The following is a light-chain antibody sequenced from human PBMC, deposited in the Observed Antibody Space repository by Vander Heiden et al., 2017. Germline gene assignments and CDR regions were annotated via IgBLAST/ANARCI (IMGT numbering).Light chain of an antibody. J-gene: IGLJ2*01. Sequence: SYQLTQPPSLSVSPGKTARITCCGDALAKKNAYWYQQKSGQAPVLVIYEDSKRPSGIPERFSGSSSGTTATLTISRAQVEDEADYYCHASDSSGDHRVFGGGTKLTVL. CDR1: ALAKKN. CDR3: HASDSSGDHRV. V-gene: IGLV3-10*01. CDR2: EDS.